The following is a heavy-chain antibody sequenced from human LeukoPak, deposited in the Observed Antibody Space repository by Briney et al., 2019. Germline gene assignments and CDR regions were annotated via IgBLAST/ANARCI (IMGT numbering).Heavy chain of an antibody. CDR3: ARYLIAARLYFDY. J-gene: IGHJ4*02. D-gene: IGHD6-6*01. CDR2: IYYSGST. V-gene: IGHV4-59*12. CDR1: GFTFSSYA. Sequence: GSLRLSCAASGFTFSSYAMSWVRQPPGKGLEWIGYIYYSGSTYYNPSLKSRVTISVDRSKNQFSLKLSSVTAADTAVYYCARYLIAARLYFDYWGQGTLVTVSS.